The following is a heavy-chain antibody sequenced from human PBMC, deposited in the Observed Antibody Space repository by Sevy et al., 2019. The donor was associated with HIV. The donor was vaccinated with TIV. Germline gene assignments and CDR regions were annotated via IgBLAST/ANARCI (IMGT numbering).Heavy chain of an antibody. CDR2: ISSSSTTL. CDR3: ARSGGLRY. V-gene: IGHV3-48*02. Sequence: GGSLRLSCAASGFTFSNYSMNWVRQAPGKGLEWVSYISSSSTTLYYADSVKGRFTISRDNAKNSLYLQMISLSDDDTAVYYCARSGGLRYWGQGTLVTVSS. CDR1: GFTFSNYS. D-gene: IGHD3-16*02. J-gene: IGHJ4*02.